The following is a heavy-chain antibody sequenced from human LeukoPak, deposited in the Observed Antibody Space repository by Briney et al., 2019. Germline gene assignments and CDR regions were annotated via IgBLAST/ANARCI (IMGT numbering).Heavy chain of an antibody. D-gene: IGHD5-18*01. CDR3: ARAGPDTAMVPGIDWFDP. CDR2: IIPIFGTA. J-gene: IGHJ5*02. CDR1: GGTFSSYA. Sequence: GSSVKVSCKASGGTFSSYAISCVRQAPGQGLEWIGGIIPIFGTANYAQKFQGRVTITADESTSTAYMELSSLRSEDTAVYYCARAGPDTAMVPGIDWFDPWGQGTLVTVSS. V-gene: IGHV1-69*01.